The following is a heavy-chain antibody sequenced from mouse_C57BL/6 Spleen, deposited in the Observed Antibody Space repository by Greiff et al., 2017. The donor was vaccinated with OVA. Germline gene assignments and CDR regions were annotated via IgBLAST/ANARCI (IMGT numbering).Heavy chain of an antibody. CDR3: ARGDYDYFDD. V-gene: IGHV1-64*01. CDR2: IHPNSGST. CDR1: GYTFTSYW. J-gene: IGHJ2*01. Sequence: QVQLQQPGAELVKPGASVKLSCKASGYTFTSYWMHWVKQRPGQGLEWIGMIHPNSGSTNYNEKFKSKATLTVDKSTRTAYMQLSSLTSEDSAVYYCARGDYDYFDDWGRGTTLTVSS. D-gene: IGHD2-4*01.